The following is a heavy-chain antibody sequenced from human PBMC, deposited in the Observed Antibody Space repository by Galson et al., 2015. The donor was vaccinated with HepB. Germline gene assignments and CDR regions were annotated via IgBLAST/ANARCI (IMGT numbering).Heavy chain of an antibody. D-gene: IGHD2-15*01. CDR3: ARETPDTYYFDY. Sequence: SVKVSCKASGYTFTTNGISWVRQAPGQGLEWMGWISTRSGNTNYAQRLQGRVTLTRDSSTSTIYMEVSSLRSDDTAVYYCARETPDTYYFDYWGQGTLVTVSS. V-gene: IGHV1-18*04. CDR2: ISTRSGNT. J-gene: IGHJ4*02. CDR1: GYTFTTNG.